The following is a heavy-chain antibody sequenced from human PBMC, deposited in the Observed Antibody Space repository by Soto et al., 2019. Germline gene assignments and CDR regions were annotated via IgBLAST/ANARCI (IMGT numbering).Heavy chain of an antibody. J-gene: IGHJ4*02. V-gene: IGHV3-23*01. D-gene: IGHD1-1*01. Sequence: VQLLESGGGLVQPGGSLRLSCVVSGFTLGNYGVTWVRQAPGKGLEWVSGFSGGSGTTHFRDSVKGRFTISRDDSKSTVYLQMNSLGVDDTAVYYCVKWNGYGDYWGQGTLVTVSS. CDR2: FSGGSGTT. CDR1: GFTLGNYG. CDR3: VKWNGYGDY.